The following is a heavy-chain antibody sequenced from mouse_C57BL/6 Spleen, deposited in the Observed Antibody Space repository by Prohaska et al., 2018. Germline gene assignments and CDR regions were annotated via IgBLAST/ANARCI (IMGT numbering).Heavy chain of an antibody. D-gene: IGHD3-3*01. J-gene: IGHJ2*01. CDR2: IYPGSGST. V-gene: IGHV1-55*01. CDR1: GYTFTSYW. CDR3: ARRDSY. Sequence: SVKMSCKASGYTFTSYWITWLKQRLGQGLEWIGDIYPGSGSTNYNEKFKSKATLTVDTSSSTAYMQLSSLTSEDSAVYYCARRDSYWGQGTTLTVSS.